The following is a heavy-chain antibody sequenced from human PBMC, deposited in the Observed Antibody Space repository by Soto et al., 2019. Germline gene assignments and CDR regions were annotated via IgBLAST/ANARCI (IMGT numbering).Heavy chain of an antibody. V-gene: IGHV3-74*01. Sequence: PGGSLILSCAASGFTLSSYWMHWVRQAPGKGLVWISRINSDGSSITYVDSVKGRFTISRDNAKNTLYLQMNSLRAEDTAIYYCARGPYYFDYWGQGTLVTVSS. CDR3: ARGPYYFDY. CDR2: INSDGSSI. J-gene: IGHJ4*02. CDR1: GFTLSSYW.